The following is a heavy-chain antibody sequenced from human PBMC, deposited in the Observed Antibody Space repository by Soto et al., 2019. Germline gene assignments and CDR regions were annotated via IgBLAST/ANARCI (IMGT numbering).Heavy chain of an antibody. Sequence: SVKVSCKASGGTFSRHSISWVRQAPGQGLEWMGGIIPMFGKANYAQKFQGRVTITAAESTSTVYMELSSLRSEDTAIYYCARDGTIYENNNYYYLYWGQGTLVTVSS. V-gene: IGHV1-69*13. CDR2: IIPMFGKA. J-gene: IGHJ4*02. CDR3: ARDGTIYENNNYYYLY. CDR1: GGTFSRHS. D-gene: IGHD3-22*01.